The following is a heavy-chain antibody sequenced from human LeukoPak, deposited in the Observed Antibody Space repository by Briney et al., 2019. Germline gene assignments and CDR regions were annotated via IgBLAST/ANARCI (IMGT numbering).Heavy chain of an antibody. CDR3: YISSGYYEFAFDI. V-gene: IGHV1-8*01. CDR1: GYTFTSYD. CDR2: MNPNSGNA. J-gene: IGHJ3*02. Sequence: ASVKVSCKASGYTFTSYDINWVRQATGQGLVWMGWMNPNSGNAGYPQKFQGRVTMTRNTFISTAYMELSSLRSEDTAVYYCYISSGYYEFAFDIWGQGTMVTVSS. D-gene: IGHD3-22*01.